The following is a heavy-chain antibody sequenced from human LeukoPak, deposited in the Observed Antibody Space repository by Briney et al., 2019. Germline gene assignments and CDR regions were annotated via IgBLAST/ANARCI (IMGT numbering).Heavy chain of an antibody. CDR3: ARDPSSSWSRFDY. Sequence: PGGSLRLSCAASGFTFSTYAVHWVRQAPGKGLEWVAVISYDGSNKYYADSVKGRFTISRDNSKNTLYLQVNSLRAEDTAVYYCARDPSSSWSRFDYWGQGTLVTVSS. CDR2: ISYDGSNK. J-gene: IGHJ4*02. D-gene: IGHD6-13*01. V-gene: IGHV3-30*04. CDR1: GFTFSTYA.